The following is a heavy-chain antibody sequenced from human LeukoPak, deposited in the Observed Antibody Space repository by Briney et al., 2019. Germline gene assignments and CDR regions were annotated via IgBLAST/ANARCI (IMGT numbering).Heavy chain of an antibody. Sequence: SETLSLTCGVSGYSISSGYYWGWIRQPPGKGLEWIGSIHHRGTTYYNPSLKSRVTISVDTSKNQFSLKLSSVTAADTAVYYCARREEITFGGVIATTGFDYWGQGTLVTVSS. V-gene: IGHV4-38-2*01. CDR3: ARREEITFGGVIATTGFDY. CDR1: GYSISSGYY. J-gene: IGHJ4*02. CDR2: IHHRGTT. D-gene: IGHD3-16*02.